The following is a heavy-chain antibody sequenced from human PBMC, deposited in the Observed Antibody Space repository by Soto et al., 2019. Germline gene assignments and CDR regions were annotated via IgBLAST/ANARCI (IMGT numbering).Heavy chain of an antibody. J-gene: IGHJ6*02. V-gene: IGHV1-2*04. CDR1: GYTFTGYY. CDR2: INPNSGGT. Sequence: QVQLVQSGAEVKKPGASVKVSYKASGYTFTGYYMHWVRQAPGQGLEWMGWINPNSGGTNYAQKFQGWVTMTRDTSISTAYMELSRLRSDDTAVYYCARGFGGTYYYYGMDVWGQGTTVTVSS. CDR3: ARGFGGTYYYYGMDV. D-gene: IGHD3-10*01.